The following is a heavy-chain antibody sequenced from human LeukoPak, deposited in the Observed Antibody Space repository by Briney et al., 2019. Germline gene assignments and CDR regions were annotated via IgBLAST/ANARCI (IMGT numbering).Heavy chain of an antibody. CDR3: ARNPTLGNYFDY. V-gene: IGHV4-4*07. CDR1: GGSISSYY. J-gene: IGHJ4*02. CDR2: IYISGST. Sequence: SETLSLTCTVSGGSISSYYWSWIRQPAGKGLEWIGRIYISGSTNYNPSLKSRVTMSVDTSKNQFSLKLSSVTAADTAVYYCARNPTLGNYFDYWGQGTLVTVSS.